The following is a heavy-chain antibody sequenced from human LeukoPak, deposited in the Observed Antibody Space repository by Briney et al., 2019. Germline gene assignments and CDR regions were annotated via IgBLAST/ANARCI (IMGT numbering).Heavy chain of an antibody. J-gene: IGHJ6*03. CDR2: TYYRSKWYN. Sequence: SQTLSLTCAISGDSFSSNSAAWNWIRQSPSRALAWMGRTYYRSKWYNDYAVSVKSRITINPDTSKNQFSLQLNSVTPEDTAVYYCASQVTDGYYYYMDVWGKGTTVTVSS. CDR3: ASQVTDGYYYYMDV. CDR1: GDSFSSNSAA. V-gene: IGHV6-1*01. D-gene: IGHD2-21*02.